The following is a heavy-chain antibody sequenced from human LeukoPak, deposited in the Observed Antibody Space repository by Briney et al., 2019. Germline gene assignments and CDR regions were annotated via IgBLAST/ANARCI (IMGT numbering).Heavy chain of an antibody. CDR2: ISWNSGHI. Sequence: PGRSLRLSCAASGFFFGNYAMHWVRRAPGKGLEWVAGISWNSGHIGYADSVKGRFTISRDNAKNSLYLQMNSLRAEDTAVYYCARQALYYYDSSGHTIRDDAFDIWGQGTMVTVSS. J-gene: IGHJ3*02. D-gene: IGHD3-22*01. CDR1: GFFFGNYA. CDR3: ARQALYYYDSSGHTIRDDAFDI. V-gene: IGHV3-9*01.